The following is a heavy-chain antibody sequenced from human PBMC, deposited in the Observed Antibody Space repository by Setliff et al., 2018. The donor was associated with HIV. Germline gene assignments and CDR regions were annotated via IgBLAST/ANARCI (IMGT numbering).Heavy chain of an antibody. Sequence: SETLSLTCTVFGGSIRGSNYVWGWIRQPPGKGLEWIGSIYYSGNTYYNPSLKSRLTISVDTSKKQFSLKLSSVTAADTAVYCARPNWFGDLSSGNWFDPWGPGTLVTVSS. CDR1: GGSIRGSNYV. CDR3: ARPNWFGDLSSGNWFDP. J-gene: IGHJ5*02. CDR2: IYYSGNT. D-gene: IGHD3-10*01. V-gene: IGHV4-39*01.